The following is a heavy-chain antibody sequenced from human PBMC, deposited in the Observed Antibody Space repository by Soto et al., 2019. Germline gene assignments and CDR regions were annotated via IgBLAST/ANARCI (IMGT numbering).Heavy chain of an antibody. CDR1: GYSFTSYW. Sequence: EVQLVQSGAEVKKPGESLKISCKGSGYSFTSYWIGWVRQMPGKGLEWMGIIYPGDSDTRYSPSFQGQVTISADKSISTAYLQWGSLKASDTALYYCARIQRITMTQVRFDWFDPWGQGTLVTVSS. CDR3: ARIQRITMTQVRFDWFDP. D-gene: IGHD3-22*01. V-gene: IGHV5-51*01. J-gene: IGHJ5*02. CDR2: IYPGDSDT.